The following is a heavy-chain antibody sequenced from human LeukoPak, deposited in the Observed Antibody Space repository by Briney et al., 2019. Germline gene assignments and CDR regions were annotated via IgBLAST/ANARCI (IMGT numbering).Heavy chain of an antibody. CDR2: IWYDGSNK. CDR1: GFTFSDHY. CDR3: ARDSGSYSIDY. V-gene: IGHV3-33*08. Sequence: GGSLRLSCVASGFTFSDHYMDWVRQAPGKGLEWVAVIWYDGSNKYYADSVKGRFTISRDNSKNTLYLQMNSLRAEDTAVYYCARDSGSYSIDYWGQGTLVTVSS. D-gene: IGHD3-10*01. J-gene: IGHJ4*02.